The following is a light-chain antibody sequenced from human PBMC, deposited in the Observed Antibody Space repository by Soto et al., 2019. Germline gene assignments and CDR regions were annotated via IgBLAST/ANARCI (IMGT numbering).Light chain of an antibody. J-gene: IGKJ1*01. Sequence: EVVMTQSPATLSVSPGEGATLSCRASQSVTSNYLAWYQQKPGKAPRLLIHGISNRATDVPDRFSGSGSGTDFTLTISRLEPEDFAVYYCQQYTAWPLTFGQGTKVEVK. CDR3: QQYTAWPLT. V-gene: IGKV3-20*01. CDR1: QSVTSNY. CDR2: GIS.